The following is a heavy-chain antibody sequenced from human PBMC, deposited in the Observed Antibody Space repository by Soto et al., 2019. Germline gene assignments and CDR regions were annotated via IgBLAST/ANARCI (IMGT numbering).Heavy chain of an antibody. J-gene: IGHJ6*02. CDR2: INASGGRT. CDR3: AREECSGGSCYSGGYGMDV. V-gene: IGHV1-46*01. D-gene: IGHD2-15*01. CDR1: GYTFTRYY. Sequence: ASVKVSCKASGYTFTRYYMHWVRQAPGQGLEWMGIINASGGRTTYAQKFLGRVSMSRDTSTSTVYMELSSLRSEDTAVYFCAREECSGGSCYSGGYGMDVWGQGTTVTVSS.